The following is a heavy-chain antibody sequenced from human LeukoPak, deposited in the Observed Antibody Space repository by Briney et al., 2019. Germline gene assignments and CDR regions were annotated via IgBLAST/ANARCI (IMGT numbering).Heavy chain of an antibody. CDR1: GYSFTSYW. V-gene: IGHV5-51*01. J-gene: IGHJ4*02. CDR2: IYPSDSDT. D-gene: IGHD2-2*01. CDR3: ARGYCSSTSCYPFFDY. Sequence: GGSLKISCKGSGYSFTSYWIGWVRQRPGKGLEWMGIIYPSDSDTRYSPSFQGQVTISADKSISTAYLQWSSLKASDTAMYYCARGYCSSTSCYPFFDYWGQGTLVTVSS.